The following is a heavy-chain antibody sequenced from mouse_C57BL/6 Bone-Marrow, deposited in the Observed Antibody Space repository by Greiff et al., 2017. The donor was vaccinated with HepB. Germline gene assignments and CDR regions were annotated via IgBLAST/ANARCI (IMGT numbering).Heavy chain of an antibody. CDR3: ASSYYGSRAWFAY. V-gene: IGHV5-6*02. D-gene: IGHD1-1*01. Sequence: EVMLVESGGDLVKPGGSLKLSCAASGFTFSSYGMSWVRQTPDKRLEWVATIRSGGSYTYYPDSVKGRFTISRDNTKNTLYLQMSRLKSEDTAMYYCASSYYGSRAWFAYWGQGTLVTVSA. J-gene: IGHJ3*01. CDR1: GFTFSSYG. CDR2: IRSGGSYT.